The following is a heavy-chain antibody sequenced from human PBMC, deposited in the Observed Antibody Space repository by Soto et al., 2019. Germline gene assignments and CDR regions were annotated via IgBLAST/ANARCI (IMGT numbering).Heavy chain of an antibody. CDR1: GYSFTSYW. CDR3: ARHGYGSGESAHAFDI. D-gene: IGHD6-19*01. J-gene: IGHJ3*02. V-gene: IGHV5-51*01. CDR2: IYPGDSDT. Sequence: GESLKISCKGSGYSFTSYWIGWVRQMPGKGLEWMGIIYPGDSDTRYSPSFQGQVTISADKPISTAYLQWSSLKASDTAMYYCARHGYGSGESAHAFDIWGQGTMVTVSS.